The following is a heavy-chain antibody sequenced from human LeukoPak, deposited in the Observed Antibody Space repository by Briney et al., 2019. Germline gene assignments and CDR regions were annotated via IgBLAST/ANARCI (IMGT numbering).Heavy chain of an antibody. CDR1: GYSISSSNW. CDR2: IYTSGST. Sequence: SETLSLTCAVSGYSISSSNWWGWIRQPAGKGLEWIGRIYTSGSTNYNPSLKSRVTISVDTSKNQFSLKLSSVTAADTAVYYCAGTLGYYFDYWGQGTLVTVSS. V-gene: IGHV4-61*02. CDR3: AGTLGYYFDY. D-gene: IGHD7-27*01. J-gene: IGHJ4*02.